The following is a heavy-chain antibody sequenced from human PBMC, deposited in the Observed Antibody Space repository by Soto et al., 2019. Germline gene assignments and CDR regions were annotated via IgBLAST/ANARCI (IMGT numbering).Heavy chain of an antibody. D-gene: IGHD3-10*01. CDR1: GGSISSSGYY. V-gene: IGHV4-39*01. Sequence: LSLPGTVSGGSISSSGYYWVLFRQPPGKGLEWIGSIYYSGSTYYNPSLKSRVTISVDTSKNQFSLKLSSVTAADTAVYYCARPMVRGAHGMDVWGQGTTVTVSS. CDR2: IYYSGST. J-gene: IGHJ6*02. CDR3: ARPMVRGAHGMDV.